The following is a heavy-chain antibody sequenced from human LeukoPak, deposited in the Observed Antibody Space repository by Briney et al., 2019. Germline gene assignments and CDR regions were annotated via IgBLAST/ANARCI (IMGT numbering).Heavy chain of an antibody. D-gene: IGHD1-20*01. V-gene: IGHV3-15*07. CDR1: GFTFTNAW. CDR2: IKSKADGETI. Sequence: GGSLRLSCAASGFTFTNAWMNWVRQAPGKGLEWVGRIKSKADGETINYAAPVKGRFTFSRDDSKNMLYLQMNSLKSEDTAVYYCSTLTSRGLSDSWGQGTLVTVSS. CDR3: STLTSRGLSDS. J-gene: IGHJ4*02.